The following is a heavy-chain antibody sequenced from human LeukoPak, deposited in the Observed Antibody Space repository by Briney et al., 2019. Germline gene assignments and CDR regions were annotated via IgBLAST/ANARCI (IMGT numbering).Heavy chain of an antibody. CDR3: ARGLHYYVAMDV. D-gene: IGHD3-10*02. J-gene: IGHJ6*02. V-gene: IGHV3-23*05. CDR2: IGSDNKP. Sequence: PGGSLSLSCAASGFTFSAYAMTWVRQAPGKGLEWVSSIGSDNKPHYSESVKGRFAISRDNSKSMLFLQLNSLRAEDTALYYCARGLHYYVAMDVWGQGTTVTVSS. CDR1: GFTFSAYA.